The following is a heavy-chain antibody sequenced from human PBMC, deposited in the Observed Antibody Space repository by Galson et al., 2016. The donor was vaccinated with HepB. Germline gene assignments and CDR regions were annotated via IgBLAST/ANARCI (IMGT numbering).Heavy chain of an antibody. D-gene: IGHD6-25*01. CDR3: AKVAGATGNYYFDS. CDR2: ISYDGSQQ. J-gene: IGHJ4*02. V-gene: IGHV3-30*18. Sequence: VRQASGKGLEWVAVISYDGSQQFYADSVKGRFTISRDNSKNTLYLQMNNLRAEDTAVYYCAKVAGATGNYYFDSWGQGSLVTVSS.